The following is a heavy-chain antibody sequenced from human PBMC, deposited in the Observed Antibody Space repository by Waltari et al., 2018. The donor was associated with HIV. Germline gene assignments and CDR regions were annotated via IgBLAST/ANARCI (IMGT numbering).Heavy chain of an antibody. CDR3: ARASGDYSFYYAMDV. Sequence: QVQWVQSGAEVKKHGSSVKVSCMAYGGTVSSYALHWVRQAPGQGLEWMGGIIPIFDTTNYAQKFQGRVRITADESTGTAYMELSSLRSEDTAVYYCARASGDYSFYYAMDVWGQGTTVTVSS. CDR2: IIPIFDTT. J-gene: IGHJ6*02. D-gene: IGHD2-8*02. V-gene: IGHV1-69*01. CDR1: GGTVSSYA.